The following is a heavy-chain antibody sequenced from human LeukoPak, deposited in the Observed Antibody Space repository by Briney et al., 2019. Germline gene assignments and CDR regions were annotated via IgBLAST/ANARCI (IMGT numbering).Heavy chain of an antibody. CDR1: GGTFSSYA. CDR2: IIPIFGTA. J-gene: IGHJ4*02. V-gene: IGHV1-69*13. CDR3: ARGVGGEPYSFDY. D-gene: IGHD1-26*01. Sequence: GASVKVSCKASGGTFSSYAISWVRQAPGQGLEWMGGIIPIFGTANYAQKFQGRVTITAGESTSTAYMELSSLRSEDTAVYYCARGVGGEPYSFDYWGQGTLVTVSS.